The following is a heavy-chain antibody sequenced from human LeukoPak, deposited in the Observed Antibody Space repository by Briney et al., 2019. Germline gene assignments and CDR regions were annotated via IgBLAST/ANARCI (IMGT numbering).Heavy chain of an antibody. CDR2: IREDGTEK. D-gene: IGHD7-27*01. CDR1: GFIFSGAW. V-gene: IGHV3-7*01. J-gene: IGHJ4*02. CDR3: ARHVGISF. Sequence: GGSLRLSCTASGFIFSGAWMTWVRQAPGKGLEWVANIREDGTEKNYVDSVKGRFTISRDNAKNSLFLQMSNLRDDDAAIYYCARHVGISFWGQGTLVTVSS.